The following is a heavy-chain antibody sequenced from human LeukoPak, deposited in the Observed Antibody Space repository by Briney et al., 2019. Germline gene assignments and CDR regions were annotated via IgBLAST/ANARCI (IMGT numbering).Heavy chain of an antibody. J-gene: IGHJ4*02. CDR1: GYTFSNYD. CDR2: MSPRRGDT. D-gene: IGHD6-13*01. Sequence: ASVKVSCKASGYTFSNYDINWVRQATGRGLEWMGWMSPRRGDTGYAQTFQGRITMTRDTSISTAYLELNSLRSDDTAVYFCARDTPQHLKRYDYWGQGTQVTVSS. CDR3: ARDTPQHLKRYDY. V-gene: IGHV1-8*01.